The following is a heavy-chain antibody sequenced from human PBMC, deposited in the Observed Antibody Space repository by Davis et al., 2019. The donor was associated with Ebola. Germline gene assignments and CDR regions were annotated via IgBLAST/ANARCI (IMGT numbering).Heavy chain of an antibody. J-gene: IGHJ5*02. D-gene: IGHD2-8*01. CDR3: AKDDTNGNWFDP. CDR1: GFTFSDYW. V-gene: IGHV3-7*04. CDR2: IKQDGSEK. Sequence: GESLKISCAASGFTFSDYWMSWVRQAPGKGLQWVAIIKQDGSEKYYVASVKGRFTISRDNAKNSLYLQMNSLRAEDTAVYYCAKDDTNGNWFDPWGQGTLVTVSS.